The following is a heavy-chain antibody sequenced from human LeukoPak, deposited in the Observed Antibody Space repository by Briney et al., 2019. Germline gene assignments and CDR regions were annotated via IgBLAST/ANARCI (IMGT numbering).Heavy chain of an antibody. D-gene: IGHD6-13*01. CDR1: GFTFSSYE. CDR3: AVPGIAAAGPFDY. Sequence: GGSLRLSCAASGFTFSSYEMNWVRQAPGKGLEWISYISSSGSTISYADSVKGRFTISRDNAKNSLYLQMNSLRAEDTAVYYCAVPGIAAAGPFDYWGQGTLVTVSS. CDR2: ISSSGSTI. V-gene: IGHV3-48*03. J-gene: IGHJ4*02.